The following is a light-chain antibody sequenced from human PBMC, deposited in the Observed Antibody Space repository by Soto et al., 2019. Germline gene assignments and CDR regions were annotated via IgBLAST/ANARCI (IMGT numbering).Light chain of an antibody. CDR2: GAS. CDR3: QQYGRSPWT. CDR1: QSVSSN. V-gene: IGKV3-20*01. Sequence: EILMTQSPATLSVSPGERATLSCRASQSVSSNLAWYQQKPGQPPRLLMYGASSRDTGIPDRFSGSGSGTDFTLTISRLEPEDFEVYYCQQYGRSPWTFGQGTRLEI. J-gene: IGKJ5*01.